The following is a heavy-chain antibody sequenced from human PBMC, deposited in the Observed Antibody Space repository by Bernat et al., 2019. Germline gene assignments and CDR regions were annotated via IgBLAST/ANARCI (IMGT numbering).Heavy chain of an antibody. CDR3: ARALYYYDSSGPGAFDI. J-gene: IGHJ3*02. V-gene: IGHV3-30-3*01. CDR2: IAYDGSNK. Sequence: QVQLVESGGGVVQPGRSLRLSCAASGFTFSSYAMHWVRQAPGKGLVGVAVIAYDGSNKYYADSVKGRFTISRDNSKNTLYLQMNSLRAEDTAVYYCARALYYYDSSGPGAFDIWGQGTMVTVSS. CDR1: GFTFSSYA. D-gene: IGHD3-22*01.